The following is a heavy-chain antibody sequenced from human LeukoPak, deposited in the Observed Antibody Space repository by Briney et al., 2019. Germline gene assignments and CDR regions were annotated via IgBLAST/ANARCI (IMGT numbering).Heavy chain of an antibody. V-gene: IGHV4-30-2*01. D-gene: IGHD6-6*01. Sequence: PSQTLSLTCTVSGGSVSSGYYYWSWIRQPPGKGLEWIGYIFHGESTDYNPSLKSRVTISVDRPKNQFSLKLTSVTAADTAVYYCAKRIAAPPRSFDYWGQGILVTVSS. CDR2: IFHGEST. CDR3: AKRIAAPPRSFDY. J-gene: IGHJ4*02. CDR1: GGSVSSGYYY.